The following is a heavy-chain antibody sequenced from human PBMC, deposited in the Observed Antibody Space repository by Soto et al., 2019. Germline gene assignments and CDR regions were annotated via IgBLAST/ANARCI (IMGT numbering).Heavy chain of an antibody. Sequence: QIQLVQSGGEVKKPGASVKVSCKASGYTFSSYGISWVRQAPGQGLEWMGWISAYNGNTKYAQKLQGRDTMTTDTSTRTAYMELRSLRSDDTAVYYCARDPIVVGPGARPGGYAFDIWGQGTKVTVSS. D-gene: IGHD2-2*01. CDR3: ARDPIVVGPGARPGGYAFDI. CDR1: GYTFSSYG. V-gene: IGHV1-18*01. J-gene: IGHJ3*02. CDR2: ISAYNGNT.